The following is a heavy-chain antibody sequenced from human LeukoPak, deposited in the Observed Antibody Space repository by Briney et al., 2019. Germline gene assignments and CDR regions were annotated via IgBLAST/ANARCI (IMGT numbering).Heavy chain of an antibody. V-gene: IGHV3-30*18. CDR3: AKDGSGATYYYGSGSYPFDY. CDR2: ISYDGSNK. Sequence: GRSLRLSCAASGFTFSSYGMHWVRQAPGKGLEWVAVISYDGSNKYYADSVKGRFTISRDNSKNTLYLQMNSLRAEDTAVYYCAKDGSGATYYYGSGSYPFDYWGQGTLVTVSS. D-gene: IGHD3-10*01. J-gene: IGHJ4*02. CDR1: GFTFSSYG.